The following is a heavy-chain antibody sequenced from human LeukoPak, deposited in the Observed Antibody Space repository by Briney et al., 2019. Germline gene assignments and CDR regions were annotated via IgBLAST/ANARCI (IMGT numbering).Heavy chain of an antibody. Sequence: GRSLRLSCAASGFTFSGSAMHWVRQAPGKGLEWVAFISYDGSTKYYADSVKGRFTISRDNSKNTLYLQMNSLRVEDTAVYYCARVGGVTPFFYFDFWGQGTLVTVSS. D-gene: IGHD1-26*01. CDR1: GFTFSGSA. CDR2: ISYDGSTK. CDR3: ARVGGVTPFFYFDF. J-gene: IGHJ4*02. V-gene: IGHV3-30*04.